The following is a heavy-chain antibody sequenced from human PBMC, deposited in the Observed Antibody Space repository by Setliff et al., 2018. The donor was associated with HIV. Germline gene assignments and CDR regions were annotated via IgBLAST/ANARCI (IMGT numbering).Heavy chain of an antibody. J-gene: IGHJ4*02. V-gene: IGHV4-38-2*01. CDR3: ARRRDFDY. Sequence: SETLSLTCAVSGYSISSGYYWGWIRQPPGKGLEWIGSIYHSGSTYYDPSLKSRVTISVDTSKNQFSLKLSSVTAADTAVYYCARRRDFDYWGQGTLVTVSS. CDR2: IYHSGST. CDR1: GYSISSGYY.